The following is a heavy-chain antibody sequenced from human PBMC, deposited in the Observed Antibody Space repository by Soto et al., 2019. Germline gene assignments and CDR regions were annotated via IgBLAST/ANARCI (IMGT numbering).Heavy chain of an antibody. V-gene: IGHV4-59*01. CDR3: ARSISGYSGYGRGGFDY. CDR2: IYYSGST. CDR1: GGSISSYY. J-gene: IGHJ4*02. Sequence: PSETLSLTYTVSGGSISSYYWSWIRQPPGKGLEWIGYIYYSGSTNYNPSLKSRVTISVDTSKNQFSLKLSSVTAADTAVYYCARSISGYSGYGRGGFDYWGQGTLVTVPQ. D-gene: IGHD5-12*01.